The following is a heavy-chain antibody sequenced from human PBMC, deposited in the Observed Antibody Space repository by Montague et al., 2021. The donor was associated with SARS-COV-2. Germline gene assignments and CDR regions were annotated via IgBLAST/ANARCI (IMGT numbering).Heavy chain of an antibody. CDR1: GGSISSYY. Sequence: SETLSLTCTVSGGSISSYYWSWIRQPPGKGLEWIGYIYYSGSTNYNPSLKSRVTISVDTSKNQFSLKLGSVTAADTAVYYCARLGRGYSYAQSAFDIWGQGTMVTVSS. J-gene: IGHJ3*02. D-gene: IGHD5-18*01. CDR2: IYYSGST. V-gene: IGHV4-59*08. CDR3: ARLGRGYSYAQSAFDI.